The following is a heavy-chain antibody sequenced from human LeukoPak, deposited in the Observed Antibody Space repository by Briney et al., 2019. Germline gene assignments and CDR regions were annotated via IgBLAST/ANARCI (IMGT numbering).Heavy chain of an antibody. CDR2: ISVSGGNT. D-gene: IGHD7-27*01. Sequence: PGGSLRLSCAPSGFTFSTYAMSWVRQAPRKGLEWVSTISVSGGNTYYADSVKGRFTISRDNSKNTLYLQINSLRAEDTAVYYCAKTPANWGTNWGQGTLVTVSS. V-gene: IGHV3-23*01. CDR1: GFTFSTYA. CDR3: AKTPANWGTN. J-gene: IGHJ4*02.